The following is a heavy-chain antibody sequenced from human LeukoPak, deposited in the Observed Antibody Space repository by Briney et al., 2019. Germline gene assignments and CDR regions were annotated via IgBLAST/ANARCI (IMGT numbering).Heavy chain of an antibody. CDR3: ARGLWFGELPDAFDI. J-gene: IGHJ3*02. V-gene: IGHV4-38-2*02. CDR1: GYSISSGYY. CDR2: IYHSGST. Sequence: SETLSLTCTVSGYSISSGYYWGWIRQPPGKGLEWIGSIYHSGSTYYNPSLKSRVTISVDTSKNQFSLKLSSVTAADTAVYYCARGLWFGELPDAFDIWGQGTMVTVSS. D-gene: IGHD3-10*01.